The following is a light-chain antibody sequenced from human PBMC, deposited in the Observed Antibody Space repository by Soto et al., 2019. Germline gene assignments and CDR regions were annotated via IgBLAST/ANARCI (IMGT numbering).Light chain of an antibody. Sequence: QSALTQPASVSGSPGQSITISCTGTSSDVGGYNYVSWYQHHPSKAPKLIIYDVTNRPSGVSNPFSGSKSGNTASLTISGLQPEYEADYYCSSYTTSNTRQIVFGTGTKVTVL. CDR3: SSYTTSNTRQIV. CDR1: SSDVGGYNY. V-gene: IGLV2-14*03. J-gene: IGLJ1*01. CDR2: DVT.